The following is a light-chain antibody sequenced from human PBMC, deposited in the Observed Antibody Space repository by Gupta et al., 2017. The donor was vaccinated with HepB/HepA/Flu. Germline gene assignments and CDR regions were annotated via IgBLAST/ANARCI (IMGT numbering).Light chain of an antibody. J-gene: IGLJ1*01. V-gene: IGLV3-19*01. Sequence: SSELTQDPAVSVALGQTVRITCQGDSLRSYYASWYQQKPGQAPVLVIYGKNNRPSGIPDRFSVSTSGTTASLTITGAQAEDEADYYCNSRDSSGNRYVFGTGTKVTVL. CDR2: GKN. CDR3: NSRDSSGNRYV. CDR1: SLRSYY.